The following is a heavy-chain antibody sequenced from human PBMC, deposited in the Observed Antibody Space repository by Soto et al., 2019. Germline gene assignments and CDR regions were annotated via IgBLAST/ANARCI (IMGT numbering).Heavy chain of an antibody. CDR2: IYYDGST. CDR1: GGSISRYY. Sequence: SETLSLTCTVSGGSISRYYWSWIRQPPGKGLEWIGYIYYDGSTNYSPSLTSRVTISVDTSKNQFSLRLSSVTAADTAVYYCARAGYSYGFGYYYDYWGQGTLVTVSS. CDR3: ARAGYSYGFGYYYDY. J-gene: IGHJ4*02. V-gene: IGHV4-59*01. D-gene: IGHD5-18*01.